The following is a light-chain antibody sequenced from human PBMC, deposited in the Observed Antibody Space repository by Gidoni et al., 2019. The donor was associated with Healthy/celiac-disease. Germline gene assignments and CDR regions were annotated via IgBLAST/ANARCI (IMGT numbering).Light chain of an antibody. Sequence: DIVMTKSQDSLAVSLGDRATITCKSSQSVLYSSNNKNDLAWYQQKPGQPPKLLIYWASTRESGVPVRFSGSGSGTDFTLTISSLQAEDVAVYYCQQYYSTLTFGGGTKVEIK. CDR2: WAS. CDR1: QSVLYSSNNKND. V-gene: IGKV4-1*01. J-gene: IGKJ4*01. CDR3: QQYYSTLT.